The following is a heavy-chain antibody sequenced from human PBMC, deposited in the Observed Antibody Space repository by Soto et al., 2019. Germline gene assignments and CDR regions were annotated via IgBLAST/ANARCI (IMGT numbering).Heavy chain of an antibody. CDR2: VSSSSSSI. J-gene: IGHJ3*02. CDR3: ARVSYYDSSGYYRSRAFEI. D-gene: IGHD3-22*01. Sequence: GGSVRLSCAASGFTFSSYSKNWVRQATGKGLESVSSVSSSSSSIYYADSVKGRFTISRDNAKNSLYLQMNSLRAEDTAVYYCARVSYYDSSGYYRSRAFEIWGQGTMVTVSS. V-gene: IGHV3-21*01. CDR1: GFTFSSYS.